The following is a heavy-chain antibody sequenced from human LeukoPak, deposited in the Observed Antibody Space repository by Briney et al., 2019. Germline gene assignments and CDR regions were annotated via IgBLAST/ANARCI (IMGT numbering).Heavy chain of an antibody. D-gene: IGHD3-3*01. CDR3: ARDSYEFWSGYYSDY. J-gene: IGHJ4*02. CDR2: IYTSGST. V-gene: IGHV4-61*02. CDR1: GGSISSGSYY. Sequence: SETLSLTCTVSGGSISSGSYYWSWIRQPAGKGLEWIGRIYTSGSTNYNPSLKSRVTISVDTSKNQFSLRLSSVTAADTAVYYCARDSYEFWSGYYSDYWGQGTLVTVSS.